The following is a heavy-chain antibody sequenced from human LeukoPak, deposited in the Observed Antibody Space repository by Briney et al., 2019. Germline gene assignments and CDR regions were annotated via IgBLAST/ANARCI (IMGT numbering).Heavy chain of an antibody. CDR1: GFTFSSYW. CDR2: INSDGSST. Sequence: SGGSLRLSCAASGFTFSSYWMHWVRQAPGKGLVWVSRINSDGSSTSYADSVKGRFTISRDNAKNTLYLQMNSLRAEDTAVYYCATASDDSSGYYSFYFDYWGQGTLVTVSS. J-gene: IGHJ4*02. CDR3: ATASDDSSGYYSFYFDY. D-gene: IGHD3-22*01. V-gene: IGHV3-74*01.